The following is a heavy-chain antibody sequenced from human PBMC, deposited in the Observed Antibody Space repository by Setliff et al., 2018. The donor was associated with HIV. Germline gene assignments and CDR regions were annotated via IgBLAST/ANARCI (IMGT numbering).Heavy chain of an antibody. J-gene: IGHJ5*02. CDR1: GYTFTDYY. V-gene: IGHV1-69-2*01. D-gene: IGHD1-1*01. Sequence: GASVKVSCKASGYTFTDYYIHWVQQVPGQGLEWMGRVDPENHETMYAERFQGRVTITSDTSSDTAYMELNSLKSEDTAIYFCVAGTFSWGQGTLVTVSS. CDR3: VAGTFS. CDR2: VDPENHET.